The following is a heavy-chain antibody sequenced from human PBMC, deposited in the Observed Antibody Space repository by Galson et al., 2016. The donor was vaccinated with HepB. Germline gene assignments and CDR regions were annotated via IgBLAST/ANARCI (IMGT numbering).Heavy chain of an antibody. CDR1: GFTFSSYG. CDR3: ARDKGTSVWYKDY. Sequence: SLRLSCAASGFTFSSYGIHWVRQAPGKGLEWVALISYDGSNKYYADSVKGRITISRDTSKNTVYLQINSMRGEDTGVYYCARDKGTSVWYKDYWGQGTLVTVSS. D-gene: IGHD1-1*01. CDR2: ISYDGSNK. J-gene: IGHJ4*02. V-gene: IGHV3-30*03.